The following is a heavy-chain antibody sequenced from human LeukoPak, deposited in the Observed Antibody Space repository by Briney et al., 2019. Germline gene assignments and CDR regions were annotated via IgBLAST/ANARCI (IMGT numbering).Heavy chain of an antibody. Sequence: SVKVSCKASGGTFSSYATSWVRQAPGQGLEWMGRIIPILGIANYAQKFQGRVTITADKSTSTAYMELSSLRSEDTAVYYCARGPDYGDYSNWFDPWGQGTLVTVSS. CDR1: GGTFSSYA. J-gene: IGHJ5*02. CDR2: IIPILGIA. D-gene: IGHD4-17*01. V-gene: IGHV1-69*04. CDR3: ARGPDYGDYSNWFDP.